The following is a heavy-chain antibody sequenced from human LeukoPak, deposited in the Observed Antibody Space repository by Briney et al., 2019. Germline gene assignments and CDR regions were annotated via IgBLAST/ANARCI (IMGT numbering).Heavy chain of an antibody. CDR1: GGSISSSSYY. CDR3: ARDRGFMVRGSRRGYDDYYYYMDV. CDR2: IYYSGST. D-gene: IGHD3-10*01. Sequence: SETLSLTCAVSGGSISSSSYYWDWIRQPPGKGLEWIASIYYSGSTYYNPSLKSRVTISVDTSKNQFSLKLSSVTAADTAVYYCARDRGFMVRGSRRGYDDYYYYMDVWGKGTTVTISS. J-gene: IGHJ6*03. V-gene: IGHV4-39*07.